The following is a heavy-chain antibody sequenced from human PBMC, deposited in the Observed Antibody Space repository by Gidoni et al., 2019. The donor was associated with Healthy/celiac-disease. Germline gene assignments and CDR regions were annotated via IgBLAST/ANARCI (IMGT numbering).Heavy chain of an antibody. CDR3: ARDCSNHRYYYYYGMDV. CDR1: GGSISSGDYY. V-gene: IGHV4-30-4*01. Sequence: QVQLQESGPGLVKPSQTLSLTCTVSGGSISSGDYYWSWLRQPPGKGLEWIGYIYYSGSTYYNPSLKSRVTISVDTSKNQFSLKLSSVTAADTAVYYCARDCSNHRYYYYYGMDVWGQGTTVTVSS. J-gene: IGHJ6*02. D-gene: IGHD2-2*01. CDR2: IYYSGST.